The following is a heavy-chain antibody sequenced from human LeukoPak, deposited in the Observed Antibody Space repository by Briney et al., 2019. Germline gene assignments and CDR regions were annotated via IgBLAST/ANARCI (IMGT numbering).Heavy chain of an antibody. V-gene: IGHV3-21*06. CDR3: ALQGAATVTQSYYYYYGMDV. CDR1: GFTFSRYC. CDR2: ISCSSSYI. Sequence: GGSLRLSCAASGFTFSRYCMNWVRQAPGKGLEWVSSISCSSSYIYYAASVKGRFTISRDNAKNLLYLQMNSLRAEDTAVYYCALQGAATVTQSYYYYYGMDVWGEGTTVTVFS. J-gene: IGHJ6*04. D-gene: IGHD4-17*01.